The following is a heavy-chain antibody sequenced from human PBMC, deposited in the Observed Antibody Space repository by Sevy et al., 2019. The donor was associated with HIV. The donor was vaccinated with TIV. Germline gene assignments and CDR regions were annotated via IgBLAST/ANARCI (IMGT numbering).Heavy chain of an antibody. D-gene: IGHD2-8*01. CDR1: GFTFSKYS. CDR3: AREGCTKPHDY. Sequence: GGSLRLSCAASGFTFSKYSMSWIRQTPGKGLGWVSTFSFGCGKINYADSVKGRCTISRDDSRNTFYLQMNSLRAEDTAIYYCAREGCTKPHDYWGQGTVVTVSS. J-gene: IGHJ4*02. CDR2: FSFGCGKI. V-gene: IGHV3-23*01.